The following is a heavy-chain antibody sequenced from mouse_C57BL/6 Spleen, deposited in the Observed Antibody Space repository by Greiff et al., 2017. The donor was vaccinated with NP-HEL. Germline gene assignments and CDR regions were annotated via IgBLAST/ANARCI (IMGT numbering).Heavy chain of an antibody. D-gene: IGHD2-1*01. Sequence: EVMLVESGGGLVKPGGSLKLSCAASGFTFSSYAMSWVRQTPEKRLEWVATISDGGSYTYYPDNVKGRFTISRDNAKNNLYLQMSHLKSEDTAMYYCARDFYSYYFDYWGQGTTLTVSS. V-gene: IGHV5-4*01. J-gene: IGHJ2*01. CDR3: ARDFYSYYFDY. CDR1: GFTFSSYA. CDR2: ISDGGSYT.